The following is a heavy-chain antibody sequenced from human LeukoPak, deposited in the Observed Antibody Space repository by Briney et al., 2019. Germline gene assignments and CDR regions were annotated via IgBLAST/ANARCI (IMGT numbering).Heavy chain of an antibody. V-gene: IGHV3-7*01. CDR3: ARASGSYRYYYYYYMDV. J-gene: IGHJ6*03. Sequence: GGSLRLSCAASGFTFSTYWMVWVRQAPGKGLEWVANIKQDGSQKYYVDSVKGRFTISRDNAKNSLYLQMNSLRAEDTAVYYCARASGSYRYYYYYYMDVWGKGTTVTVSS. CDR2: IKQDGSQK. D-gene: IGHD1-26*01. CDR1: GFTFSTYW.